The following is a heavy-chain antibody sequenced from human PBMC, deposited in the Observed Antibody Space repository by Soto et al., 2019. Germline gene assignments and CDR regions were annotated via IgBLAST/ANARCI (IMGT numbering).Heavy chain of an antibody. CDR3: AKDKYYYDSSGYYFDAFDI. Sequence: VGSLRLSCAASGFTFSSYAMSWVRQAPGKGLEWVSAISGSGGSTYYADSVKGRFTISRDNSKNTLYLQMNSLRAEDTAVYYCAKDKYYYDSSGYYFDAFDIWGQGTMVTVSS. V-gene: IGHV3-23*01. CDR2: ISGSGGST. D-gene: IGHD3-22*01. CDR1: GFTFSSYA. J-gene: IGHJ3*02.